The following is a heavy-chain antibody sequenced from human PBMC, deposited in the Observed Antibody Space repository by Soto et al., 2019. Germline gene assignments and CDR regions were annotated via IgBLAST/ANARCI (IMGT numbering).Heavy chain of an antibody. J-gene: IGHJ6*03. CDR1: GGSISSYS. V-gene: IGHV4-59*01. CDR3: ARLAYYYYMDV. Sequence: QVQLQESGPGLVKPSETLSLTCTVSGGSISSYSWSWIRQPPGKGLEWIGYIYYSGSTNYHPSLKTRVTISVDTSKNQFSLKLSSVTAADTAVYYCARLAYYYYMDVWGKGTTVTVSS. CDR2: IYYSGST. D-gene: IGHD3-3*02.